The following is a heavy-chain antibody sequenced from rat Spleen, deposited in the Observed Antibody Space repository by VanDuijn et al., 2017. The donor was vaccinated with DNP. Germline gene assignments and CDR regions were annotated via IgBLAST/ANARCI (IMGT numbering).Heavy chain of an antibody. CDR1: GFTFSNYG. D-gene: IGHD1-1*01. CDR3: TRVGPITTVVSRNYFDY. Sequence: EVQLVESGGGLVQPGRSLKLSCAASGFTFSNYGIHWIRQAPTKGLEWVASISPSGGSTFYRDSVKGRFTISRDNAKSTLYLQMNSLRSEDTATYYCTRVGPITTVVSRNYFDYWGQGVMVTVSS. V-gene: IGHV5-19*01. CDR2: ISPSGGST. J-gene: IGHJ2*01.